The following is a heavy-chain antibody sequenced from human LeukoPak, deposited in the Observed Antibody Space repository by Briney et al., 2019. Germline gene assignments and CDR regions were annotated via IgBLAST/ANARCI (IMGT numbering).Heavy chain of an antibody. V-gene: IGHV3-23*01. CDR2: ISGSGGIT. D-gene: IGHD3-3*01. J-gene: IGHJ4*02. Sequence: PGGSLRLSCAASVFSFRIYAMSWVPDAPGKGRECVSGISGSGGITQYAESVKGRFTISRDNSKNMVFIEMNSLRAEDTALYYCAKLSYDFWSGHGDCWGQGTLVTVSS. CDR1: VFSFRIYA. CDR3: AKLSYDFWSGHGDC.